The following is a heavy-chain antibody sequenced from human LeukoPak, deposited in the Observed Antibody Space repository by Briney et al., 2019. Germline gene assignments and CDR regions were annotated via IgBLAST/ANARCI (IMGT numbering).Heavy chain of an antibody. J-gene: IGHJ4*02. V-gene: IGHV4-59*01. Sequence: SETLSLTCAVYGGSFSGYYWSWIRQPPGKGLEWIGYIYYSGSTNYNPSLKSRVTISVDTSKNQFSLKLSSVTAADTAVYYCARLPSGSGYSFDYWGQGTLVTVSS. D-gene: IGHD3-22*01. CDR2: IYYSGST. CDR1: GGSFSGYY. CDR3: ARLPSGSGYSFDY.